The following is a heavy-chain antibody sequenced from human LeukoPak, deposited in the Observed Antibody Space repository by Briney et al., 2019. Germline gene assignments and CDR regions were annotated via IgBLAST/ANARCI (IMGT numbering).Heavy chain of an antibody. Sequence: ASVKVSCKASGYTFTDYYMHWVRQAPGQGLEWMGWIKPNTGDTNSAQKLQGRVTMTTDTSTSTAYMELRSLRSDDTAVYYCARDVSTYGGPTDYWGQGTLVTVSS. CDR1: GYTFTDYY. CDR3: ARDVSTYGGPTDY. V-gene: IGHV1-2*02. CDR2: IKPNTGDT. J-gene: IGHJ4*02. D-gene: IGHD4-23*01.